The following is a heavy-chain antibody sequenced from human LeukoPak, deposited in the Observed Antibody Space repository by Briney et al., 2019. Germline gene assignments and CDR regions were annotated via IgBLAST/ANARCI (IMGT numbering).Heavy chain of an antibody. CDR1: GFTFSESW. CDR3: ARDGGVSGYDLLDY. CDR2: INQDGSEK. J-gene: IGHJ4*02. V-gene: IGHV3-7*01. Sequence: GGSLRLSCVTSGFTFSESWMSWVRQAPGKGLEWVANINQDGSEKYYVDSVKGRFTISRDNAKNSVYLQMNSLRAEDTAVYYCARDGGVSGYDLLDYWGQGTLVTVSS. D-gene: IGHD5-12*01.